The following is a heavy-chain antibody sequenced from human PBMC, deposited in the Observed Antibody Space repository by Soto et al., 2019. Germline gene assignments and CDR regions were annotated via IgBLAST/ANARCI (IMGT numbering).Heavy chain of an antibody. CDR1: GFSFSSSG. Sequence: GGSLRLSCAASGFSFSSSGMHWVRQAPGKGLEWVSSISSTTNYIYYGDSMKGRFTISRDNAKNSLYLEMNSLRAEDTAVYYCARESEDLTSNFDYWGQGTLVTVSS. CDR3: ARESEDLTSNFDY. J-gene: IGHJ4*02. CDR2: ISSTTNYI. V-gene: IGHV3-21*06.